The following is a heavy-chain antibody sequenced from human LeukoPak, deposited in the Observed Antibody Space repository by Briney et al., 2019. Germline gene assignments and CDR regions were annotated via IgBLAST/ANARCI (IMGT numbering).Heavy chain of an antibody. J-gene: IGHJ4*02. D-gene: IGHD6-19*01. CDR2: INSVVNST. CDR1: GFTFSSYW. V-gene: IGHV3-74*01. Sequence: GGSLRLSCTASGFTFSSYWMHWVRQAPGKGLVWVSRINSVVNSTSYADSVKGRFTISRDNANNTLYLQMNSLRVEDTAVYYCARPWGSGWYFFDYWGQGTLVTVSS. CDR3: ARPWGSGWYFFDY.